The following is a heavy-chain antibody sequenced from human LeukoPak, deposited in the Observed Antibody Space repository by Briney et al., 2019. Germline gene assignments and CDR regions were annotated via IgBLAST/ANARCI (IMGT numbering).Heavy chain of an antibody. CDR2: IKQDGSEK. CDR1: GFTFSTYW. CDR3: ARPHPNYYGSGSNLD. V-gene: IGHV3-7*01. D-gene: IGHD3-10*01. Sequence: GGSLRLSCAACGFTFSTYWMTWVRQAPGKGLEWVANIKQDGSEKYYVDSVRGRLTISRDNAKNSLYLQMNSLRAEDTAVYYCARPHPNYYGSGSNLDWGQGTLVTVSS. J-gene: IGHJ4*02.